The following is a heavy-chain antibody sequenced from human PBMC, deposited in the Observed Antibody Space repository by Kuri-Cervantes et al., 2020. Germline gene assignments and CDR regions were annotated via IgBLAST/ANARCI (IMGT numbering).Heavy chain of an antibody. V-gene: IGHV7-4-1*02. CDR2: SNTNTGNP. D-gene: IGHD2-15*01. Sequence: ASVKVSCKASGYTFTSYAMNWVRQAPGQGLEWMGWSNTNTGNPTYAQGFTGRFVFSLETSVSTAYLQISSLKAEDTAVYYCARAAVGGDLGYCSGGSCYQLGAFDYWGQGTLVTVSS. CDR3: ARAAVGGDLGYCSGGSCYQLGAFDY. J-gene: IGHJ4*02. CDR1: GYTFTSYA.